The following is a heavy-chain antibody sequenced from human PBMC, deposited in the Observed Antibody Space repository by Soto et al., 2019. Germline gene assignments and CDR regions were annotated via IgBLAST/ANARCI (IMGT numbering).Heavy chain of an antibody. V-gene: IGHV4-30-2*01. D-gene: IGHD2-21*02. CDR2: IYHSGST. CDR1: GGSISSGGYS. Sequence: PSETLSLTCAVSGGSISSGGYSWSWIRQPPGKGLEWIGYIYHSGSTYYNPSLKSRVTISVDRSKNQFSLKLSSVTAADTAVYYCARHCGGDCHGNFDYWGQGTLVTVSS. J-gene: IGHJ4*02. CDR3: ARHCGGDCHGNFDY.